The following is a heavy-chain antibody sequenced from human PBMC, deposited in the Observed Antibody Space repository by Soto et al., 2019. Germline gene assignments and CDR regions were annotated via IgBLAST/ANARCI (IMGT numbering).Heavy chain of an antibody. D-gene: IGHD4-17*01. Sequence: SETLSLTCTVSGGSISSYYWSWIRQPAGKGLEWIGRNYTSGSTNYNPSLKSRVTMSVDTSKNQFSLKLSSVTAADTAVYYCARDRGDYGDYYFDYWGQGTLVTVSS. J-gene: IGHJ4*02. CDR3: ARDRGDYGDYYFDY. CDR2: NYTSGST. V-gene: IGHV4-4*07. CDR1: GGSISSYY.